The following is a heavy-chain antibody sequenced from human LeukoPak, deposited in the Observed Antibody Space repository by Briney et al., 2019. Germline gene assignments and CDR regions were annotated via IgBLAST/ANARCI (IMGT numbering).Heavy chain of an antibody. D-gene: IGHD3-10*01. CDR2: IWYDGSNK. CDR3: AIDYNYDGAGSYYRSVEY. V-gene: IGHV3-33*01. J-gene: IGHJ4*02. Sequence: PGGSLRLSCAASGFTFSSYGMHWVRQAPGKGLEWVAVIWYDGSNKYYADSVKGRFTISRDTSKHTMYVQMNSMRVEGMAVYYWAIDYNYDGAGSYYRSVEYWGQGTLVTVSS. CDR1: GFTFSSYG.